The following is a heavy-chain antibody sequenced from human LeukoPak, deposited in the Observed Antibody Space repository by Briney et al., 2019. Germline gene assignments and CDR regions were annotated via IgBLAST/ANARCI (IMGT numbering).Heavy chain of an antibody. CDR1: GYTFTNYY. D-gene: IGHD2-21*02. Sequence: ASAKVSCKAFGYTFTNYYMHWVRQAPGQGLEWMGLINPSGHWTSYAQKFQGRVTLTRDVSTSTDYLELSSLRSEDTAVYYCARDNSVRDTAWWFDPWGQGTLVTVSS. J-gene: IGHJ5*02. CDR2: INPSGHWT. CDR3: ARDNSVRDTAWWFDP. V-gene: IGHV1-46*01.